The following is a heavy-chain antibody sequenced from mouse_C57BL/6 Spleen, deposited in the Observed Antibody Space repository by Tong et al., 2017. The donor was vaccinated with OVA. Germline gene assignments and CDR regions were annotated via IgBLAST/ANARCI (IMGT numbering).Heavy chain of an antibody. Sequence: EVQLQESGGDLVKPGGSLKLSCAASGFTFSSYGMSWVRQTPDKRLEWVATISSGGSYTYYPDSVKGRFTISRDNPKNTLYLQMSSLKSEDTAMYYCARREVRRAWFAYWGQGTLVTVSA. CDR3: ARREVRRAWFAY. CDR1: GFTFSSYG. J-gene: IGHJ3*01. V-gene: IGHV5-6*01. CDR2: ISSGGSYT. D-gene: IGHD2-14*01.